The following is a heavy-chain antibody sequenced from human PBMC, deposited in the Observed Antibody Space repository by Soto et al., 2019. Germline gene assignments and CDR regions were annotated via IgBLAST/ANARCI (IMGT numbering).Heavy chain of an antibody. CDR2: INPNSGGT. V-gene: IGHV1-2*04. CDR3: ARDGARYYDFWSGYPSKGMDV. D-gene: IGHD3-3*01. J-gene: IGHJ6*02. CDR1: GYTFTGYY. Sequence: GASVKVSCKASGYTFTGYYMHWVRQAPGQGLEWMGWINPNSGGTNYAQKFQGWVTMTRDTSISTAYMELSRLRSDDTAVYYCARDGARYYDFWSGYPSKGMDVWGQGTKVTV.